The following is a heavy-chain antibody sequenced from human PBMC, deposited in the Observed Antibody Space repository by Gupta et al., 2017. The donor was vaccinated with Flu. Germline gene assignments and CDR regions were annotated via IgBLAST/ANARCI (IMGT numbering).Heavy chain of an antibody. V-gene: IGHV3-23*01. J-gene: IGHJ4*02. CDR2: ISGSGINT. CDR3: AKGGTTATRAH. Sequence: WVRQAPGKGLEWVSAISGSGINTYYADSVKGRFTISRDNSKNTLYLQMNSLRAGDTAVYYCAKGGTTATRAHWGQGTLVTVSS. D-gene: IGHD1-1*01.